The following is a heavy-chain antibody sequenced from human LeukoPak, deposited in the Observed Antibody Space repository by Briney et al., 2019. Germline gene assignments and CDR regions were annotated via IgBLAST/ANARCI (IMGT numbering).Heavy chain of an antibody. CDR1: GFTFSSYA. CDR3: ARDVRGVIQYYFDC. J-gene: IGHJ4*02. Sequence: GGSLRLSCAASGFTFSSYAMSWVRQAPGKGLEWVAVISYDGSNKYYADSVKGRFTISRDNSKNTPYLQMNSLRAEDTAVYYCARDVRGVIQYYFDCWGQGTLVTVSS. V-gene: IGHV3-30*04. CDR2: ISYDGSNK. D-gene: IGHD3-10*01.